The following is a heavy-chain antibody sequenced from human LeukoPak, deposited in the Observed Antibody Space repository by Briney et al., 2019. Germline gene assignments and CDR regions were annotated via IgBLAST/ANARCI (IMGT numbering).Heavy chain of an antibody. CDR3: ATEKDRIAAAGTKSDAFDI. J-gene: IGHJ3*02. CDR2: INPNSGGT. D-gene: IGHD6-13*01. Sequence: ASVKVSCEASGYTFTDYYIHWVRQAPGQGLEWMGRINPNSGGTNYAQKFQGRVTMTRDTSISTAYMELSRLRSDDTAVYYCATEKDRIAAAGTKSDAFDIWGQGTMVTVSS. CDR1: GYTFTDYY. V-gene: IGHV1-2*06.